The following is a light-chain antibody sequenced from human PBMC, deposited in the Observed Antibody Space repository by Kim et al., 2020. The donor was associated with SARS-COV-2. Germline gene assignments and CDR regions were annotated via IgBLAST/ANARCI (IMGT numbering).Light chain of an antibody. Sequence: DIVLAQTPLSLSVTPGQPASISCKSSQSLVRSGGRTYLYWYLQKAGQPPKLLIYEVSNRFSGVSDRFSGSGSGTEFTLKISRLEAEDAGIYYCMQNAQFPWTFGQGTKVDIK. CDR3: MQNAQFPWT. V-gene: IGKV2D-29*01. J-gene: IGKJ1*01. CDR1: QSLVRSGGRTY. CDR2: EVS.